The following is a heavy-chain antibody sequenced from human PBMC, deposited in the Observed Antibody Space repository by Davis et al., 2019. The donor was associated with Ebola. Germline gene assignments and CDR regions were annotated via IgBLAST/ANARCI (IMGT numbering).Heavy chain of an antibody. V-gene: IGHV4-59*01. D-gene: IGHD3-22*01. J-gene: IGHJ4*02. Sequence: SETLSLTCAVYGGSFTDYYWSWIRQPPGKGLEWIGYIYYSGSTNYNPSLKSRVTISVDTSKNQFSLKLSSVTAADTAVYYCARVHSSGPKFDYWGQGTLVTVSS. CDR1: GGSFTDYY. CDR3: ARVHSSGPKFDY. CDR2: IYYSGST.